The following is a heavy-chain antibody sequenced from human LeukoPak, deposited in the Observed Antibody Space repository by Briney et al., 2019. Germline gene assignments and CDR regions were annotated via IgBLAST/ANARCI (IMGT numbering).Heavy chain of an antibody. Sequence: GGSLRLSCAASGFTFSSYAMSWVRQAPGKGLGWVSAISGSGGSTYYADSVKGRFTISRDNSKNTLYLQMNSLRAEDTAVYYCAKGLSGSIYFSHTNFDYWGQGTLVTVSS. J-gene: IGHJ4*02. CDR3: AKGLSGSIYFSHTNFDY. V-gene: IGHV3-23*01. D-gene: IGHD3-10*01. CDR2: ISGSGGST. CDR1: GFTFSSYA.